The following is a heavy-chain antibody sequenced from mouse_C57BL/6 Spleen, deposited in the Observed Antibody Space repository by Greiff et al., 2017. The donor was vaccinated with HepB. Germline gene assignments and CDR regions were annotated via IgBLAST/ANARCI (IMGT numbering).Heavy chain of an antibody. J-gene: IGHJ4*01. V-gene: IGHV1-26*01. CDR1: GYTFTDYY. CDR2: INPNNGGT. D-gene: IGHD1-1*01. CDR3: DYYYYGSRTMDY. Sequence: EVMLQQSGPELVKPGASVKISCKASGYTFTDYYMNWVKQSHGKSLEWIGDINPNNGGTSYNQKFKGKATLTVDKSSSTAYMELRSLTSEDSAVYYCDYYYYGSRTMDYCGQGTPAIVSS.